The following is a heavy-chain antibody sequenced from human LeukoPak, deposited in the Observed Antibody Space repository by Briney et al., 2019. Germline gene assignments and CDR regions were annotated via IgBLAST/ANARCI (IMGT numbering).Heavy chain of an antibody. V-gene: IGHV1-8*01. CDR2: MNPNSGNT. J-gene: IGHJ4*02. Sequence: ASVKVSCKASGYTFTSYDINWVRQATGQGLEWMGWMNPNSGNTGYAQKFQGRVTMTRNTSISTAYMELSSLRSEDTAVYYCARGLSVRNYDSRGYSYDYWGQGTLVTVSS. CDR3: ARGLSVRNYDSRGYSYDY. CDR1: GYTFTSYD. D-gene: IGHD3-22*01.